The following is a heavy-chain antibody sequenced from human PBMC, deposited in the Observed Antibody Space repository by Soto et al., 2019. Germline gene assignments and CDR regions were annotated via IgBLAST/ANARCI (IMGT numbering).Heavy chain of an antibody. Sequence: SETLSLTCTVSGGSVSSGTYYWSWIRQPPGKGLEWIGYIYYSGSTNYNPSLKSRVTISVDTSKNQSSLKLSSVTAADTAVYYCASYSSGWYDVSYWGQGTLVTVSS. CDR3: ASYSSGWYDVSY. CDR2: IYYSGST. D-gene: IGHD6-19*01. CDR1: GGSVSSGTYY. V-gene: IGHV4-61*01. J-gene: IGHJ4*02.